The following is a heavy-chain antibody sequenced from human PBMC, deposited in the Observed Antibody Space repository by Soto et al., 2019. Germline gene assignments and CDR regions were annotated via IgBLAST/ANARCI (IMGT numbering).Heavy chain of an antibody. Sequence: QVHLVQSGAEVKKPGASVKVSCKASGYTFTSYGITWVRQAPGQGLEWMGWISAHNGNTAYAQKVQGRVIVTRDTSTSTAYMELRSLRADDTAVYYCARVRYGDSWGQGALVTVSS. V-gene: IGHV1-18*01. CDR1: GYTFTSYG. CDR2: ISAHNGNT. CDR3: ARVRYGDS. J-gene: IGHJ4*02. D-gene: IGHD1-1*01.